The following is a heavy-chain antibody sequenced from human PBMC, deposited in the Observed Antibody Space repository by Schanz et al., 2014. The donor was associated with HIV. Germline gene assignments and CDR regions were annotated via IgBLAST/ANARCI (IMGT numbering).Heavy chain of an antibody. CDR1: GFTLSSFT. J-gene: IGHJ6*02. V-gene: IGHV3-21*01. Sequence: EVQLVESGGGLVKPGGSLRLSCATSGFTLSSFTMNWVRQAPGKGLEWVSSISTTSTYIYYGDSGKGRFTVSRDNANNSLLLQMDSLRAEDSAVYYCARGTAEYCINGVCSGLDVWGQGTTVTVSS. CDR2: ISTTSTYI. CDR3: ARGTAEYCINGVCSGLDV. D-gene: IGHD2-8*01.